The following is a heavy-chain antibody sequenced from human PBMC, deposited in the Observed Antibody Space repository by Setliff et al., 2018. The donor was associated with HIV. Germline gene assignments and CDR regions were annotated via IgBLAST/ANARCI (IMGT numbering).Heavy chain of an antibody. CDR3: AREDTTGYYSLSAFDI. V-gene: IGHV4-34*01. Sequence: SETLSLTCAVYGGAFSGHYWNWVRQPPGKGLEWIGEMNESGRINYNPSLKSRLIISVDTSKKQFSLNLFSMTTADTAVYFCAREDTTGYYSLSAFDIWGQGTLVTVSS. CDR2: MNESGRI. CDR1: GGAFSGHY. D-gene: IGHD3-22*01. J-gene: IGHJ3*02.